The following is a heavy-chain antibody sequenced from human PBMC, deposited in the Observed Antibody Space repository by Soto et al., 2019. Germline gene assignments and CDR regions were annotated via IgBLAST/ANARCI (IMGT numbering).Heavy chain of an antibody. CDR2: IYYSGST. CDR1: GGSISSFY. V-gene: IGHV4-59*08. J-gene: IGHJ4*02. CDR3: ARQVTTAMVTSWDY. Sequence: SETLSLTCTVSGGSISSFYWSWIRQPPGKGLEWIGYIYYSGSTNYNPSLKSRVTISVDTSKNQFSLKLSSVTAADTAVYYCARQVTTAMVTSWDYWGQGTLVTVSS. D-gene: IGHD5-18*01.